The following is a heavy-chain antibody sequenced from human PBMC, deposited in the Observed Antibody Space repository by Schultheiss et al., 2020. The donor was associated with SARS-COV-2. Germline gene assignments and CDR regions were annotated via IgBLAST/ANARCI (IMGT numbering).Heavy chain of an antibody. D-gene: IGHD3-22*01. V-gene: IGHV3-53*01. CDR3: ARDSSASYYYDSSGYYSGVGMDV. CDR2: IYSGGST. Sequence: GGSLRLSCAASGFTFSSYAMSWVRQAPGKGLEWVSVIYSGGSTYYADSVKGRFTISRDNSKNTLYLQMNSLRAEDTAVYYCARDSSASYYYDSSGYYSGVGMDVWGQGTTVTVSS. J-gene: IGHJ6*02. CDR1: GFTFSSYA.